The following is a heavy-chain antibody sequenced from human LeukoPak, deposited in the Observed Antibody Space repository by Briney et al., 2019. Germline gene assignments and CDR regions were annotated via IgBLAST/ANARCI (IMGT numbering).Heavy chain of an antibody. Sequence: SETLSLTCAVYGGSFSGYYWSWIRQPPGKGLEWVGEINHSGSTNYNPSLKSRVTISVDTSKNQFSLKLSSVTAADTAVYYCARGGVAARPFDYWGQGTLVTVSS. V-gene: IGHV4-34*01. D-gene: IGHD6-6*01. CDR3: ARGGVAARPFDY. CDR1: GGSFSGYY. J-gene: IGHJ4*02. CDR2: INHSGST.